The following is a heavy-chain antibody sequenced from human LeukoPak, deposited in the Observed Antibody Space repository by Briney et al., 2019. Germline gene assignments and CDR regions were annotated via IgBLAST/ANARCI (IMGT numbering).Heavy chain of an antibody. CDR2: IWYDGSKK. D-gene: IGHD3-10*01. Sequence: PGRSLRLSCAASGFTFSRDGMHWVRQAPGKGLEWVAVIWYDGSKKYYADSVKGRFTISRDNSKNALYLQMNSLRAEDTAVYYCARDLGSYYPNDAFDIWGQGTMVTVSS. J-gene: IGHJ3*02. CDR3: ARDLGSYYPNDAFDI. V-gene: IGHV3-33*01. CDR1: GFTFSRDG.